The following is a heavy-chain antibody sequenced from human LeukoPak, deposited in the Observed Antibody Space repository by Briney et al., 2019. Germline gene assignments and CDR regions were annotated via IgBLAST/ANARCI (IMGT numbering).Heavy chain of an antibody. J-gene: IGHJ4*02. CDR3: ARVGATTLGPFPPPPEEWWAY. V-gene: IGHV3-9*01. Sequence: QSGGSLRLSCAASGFTFDDYAMHWVRQAPGKGLEWVSGISWNSGSIGYADSVKGRFTISRDNAKNSLYLQMNSLRAEDTAVYYCARVGATTLGPFPPPPEEWWAYWGQGTLVTVSS. D-gene: IGHD1-26*01. CDR2: ISWNSGSI. CDR1: GFTFDDYA.